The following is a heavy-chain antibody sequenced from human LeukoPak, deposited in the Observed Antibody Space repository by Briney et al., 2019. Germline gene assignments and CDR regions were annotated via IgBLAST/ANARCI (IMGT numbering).Heavy chain of an antibody. CDR2: IRYDGSNK. CDR1: GFTFSSYG. CDR3: AKDPIRLRKLTLPCSSTSCYTRGYYYYYMDV. J-gene: IGHJ6*03. Sequence: PGGSLRLSCAASGFTFSSYGMHWVRQAPGKGLEWVAFIRYDGSNKYYADSVKGRFTISRDNSKNTLYLQMNSLRAEDTAVYYCAKDPIRLRKLTLPCSSTSCYTRGYYYYYMDVWGKGTTVTVSS. V-gene: IGHV3-30*02. D-gene: IGHD2-2*02.